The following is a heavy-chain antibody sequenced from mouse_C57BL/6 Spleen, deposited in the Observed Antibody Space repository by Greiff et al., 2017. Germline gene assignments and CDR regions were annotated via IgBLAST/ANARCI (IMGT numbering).Heavy chain of an antibody. CDR1: GYTFTSYW. Sequence: QVQLKQPGAELVRPGSSVKLSCKASGYTFTSYWMHWVKQRPIQGLEWIGNIDPSDSETHYNQKFKDKATLTVDKSSSTAYMQLSSLTSEDSAVYYCARMDWGYYFDYWGQGTTLTVSS. V-gene: IGHV1-52*01. CDR3: ARMDWGYYFDY. J-gene: IGHJ2*01. CDR2: IDPSDSET.